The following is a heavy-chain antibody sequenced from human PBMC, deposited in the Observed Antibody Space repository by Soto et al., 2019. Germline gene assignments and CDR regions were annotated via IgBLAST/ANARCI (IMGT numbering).Heavy chain of an antibody. Sequence: ASVKVSCKASGYTFTGYYMHWVRQAPGQGLEWMGWINPNSGGTNYAQKFQGWVTMTRDTSISTAYMELSSLRAEDTAVYYCARDFTAMVNDFSYFHGMDVWGQGTTVTVSS. V-gene: IGHV1-2*04. D-gene: IGHD5-18*01. CDR1: GYTFTGYY. J-gene: IGHJ6*02. CDR2: INPNSGGT. CDR3: ARDFTAMVNDFSYFHGMDV.